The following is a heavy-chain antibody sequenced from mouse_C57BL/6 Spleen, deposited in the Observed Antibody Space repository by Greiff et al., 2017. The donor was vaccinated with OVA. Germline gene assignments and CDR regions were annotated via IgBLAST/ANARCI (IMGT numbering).Heavy chain of an antibody. V-gene: IGHV1-55*01. CDR2: IYPGSGST. J-gene: IGHJ2*01. CDR1: GYTFTSYW. CDR3: AREGGGPYYCDY. Sequence: QVQLQQPGAELVKPGASVKMSCKASGYTFTSYWITWVKQRPGQGLEWIGDIYPGSGSTNYNEKFKSKATLTVDTSSSTAYMQLSSLTSEDSAVYYCAREGGGPYYCDYWGQGTTLTVSS.